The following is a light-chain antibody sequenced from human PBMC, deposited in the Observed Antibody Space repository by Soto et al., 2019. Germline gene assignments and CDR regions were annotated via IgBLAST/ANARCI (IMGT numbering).Light chain of an antibody. CDR3: PLSLCLPKP. CDR2: WAS. J-gene: IGKJ2*01. Sequence: AVSLGERAPLHCQSIPNVLDSSSNKNFLAWYQQKPGQPPKLLIYWASTRVSGVPARFSGSGSGTDFTLTISSLQAEDVASYYCPLSLCLPKPFGQVTNLAIK. V-gene: IGKV4-1*01. CDR1: PNVLDSSSNKNF.